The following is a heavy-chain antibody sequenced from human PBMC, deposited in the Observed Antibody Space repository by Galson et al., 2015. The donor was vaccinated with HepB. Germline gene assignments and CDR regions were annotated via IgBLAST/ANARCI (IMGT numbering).Heavy chain of an antibody. Sequence: SLRLSCAASGFTFSTYGMSWVRQAPGKGLEWVSLISGSGGSTYYADSVKGRFTISRDNSKNTLYLQMNSLRAEDTAVYYCAKEVFPSQYQLLSPDAFDVWGQGTMVTVSS. J-gene: IGHJ3*01. CDR2: ISGSGGST. CDR1: GFTFSTYG. V-gene: IGHV3-23*01. CDR3: AKEVFPSQYQLLSPDAFDV. D-gene: IGHD2/OR15-2a*01.